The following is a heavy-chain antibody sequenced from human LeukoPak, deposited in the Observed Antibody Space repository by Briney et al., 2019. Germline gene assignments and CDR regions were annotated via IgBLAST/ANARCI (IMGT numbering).Heavy chain of an antibody. CDR1: GFTVSSNY. CDR2: IYSGGST. J-gene: IGHJ5*02. D-gene: IGHD3-22*01. Sequence: GGSLRLSCAASGFTVSSNYMSWVRQAPGKGLEWVSVIYSGGSTYYADSVKGRFTISRDNSKNTLYLQMNSLRAEDTAVYYCAREMGRGYDSSGYNWFGPWGQGTLVTVSS. CDR3: AREMGRGYDSSGYNWFGP. V-gene: IGHV3-66*02.